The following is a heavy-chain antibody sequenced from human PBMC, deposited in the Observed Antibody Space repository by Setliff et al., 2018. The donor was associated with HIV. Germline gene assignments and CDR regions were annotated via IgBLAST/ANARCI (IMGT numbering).Heavy chain of an antibody. D-gene: IGHD3-10*01. J-gene: IGHJ4*02. CDR3: ARVGYHGSGRYSFDY. Sequence: SETLSLTCTVSGGSISSGSYYWSWIRQPAGKGLEWIGHIHTSGSTKYNPSLKSRVTISADTFKNQFSLNLSSVTAAETAVYYCARVGYHGSGRYSFDYWGQGTLVTVSS. CDR2: IHTSGST. CDR1: GGSISSGSYY. V-gene: IGHV4-61*09.